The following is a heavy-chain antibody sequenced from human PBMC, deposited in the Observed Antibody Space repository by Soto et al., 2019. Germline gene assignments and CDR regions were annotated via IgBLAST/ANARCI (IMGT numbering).Heavy chain of an antibody. D-gene: IGHD2-15*01. CDR2: ISGSGGST. Sequence: GGSLGLSCTASGFSFSSYDMSWVRQALGKGLEWVSAISGSGGSTYYADSVKGRFTISRDNAKNTLYLQMNSLRAEDTAVYYCATGDAIVVVLAATRHYYYMDVWGKGTTVTVSS. V-gene: IGHV3-23*01. CDR3: ATGDAIVVVLAATRHYYYMDV. CDR1: GFSFSSYD. J-gene: IGHJ6*03.